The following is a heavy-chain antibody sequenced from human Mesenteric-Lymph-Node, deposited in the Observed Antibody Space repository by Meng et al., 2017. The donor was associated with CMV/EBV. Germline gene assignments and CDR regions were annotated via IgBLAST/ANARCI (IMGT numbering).Heavy chain of an antibody. CDR1: GFTFSSYA. D-gene: IGHD1-20*01. Sequence: GESLKISCAASGFTFSSYAMSWVRQAPGKGLEWVSAISGSGGSTYYADSVKGRFTISRDNSKNTVYLQMNSLRAEDTAVYYCARGQRLSITGYYLDYWGQGTLVTVSS. J-gene: IGHJ4*02. V-gene: IGHV3-23*01. CDR3: ARGQRLSITGYYLDY. CDR2: ISGSGGST.